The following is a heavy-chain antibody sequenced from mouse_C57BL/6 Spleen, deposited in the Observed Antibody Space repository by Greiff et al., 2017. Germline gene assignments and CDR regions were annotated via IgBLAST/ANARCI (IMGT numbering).Heavy chain of an antibody. V-gene: IGHV1-85*01. J-gene: IGHJ4*01. D-gene: IGHD1-1*01. CDR2: IYPRDGST. Sequence: QVQLQQSGPELVKPGASVKLSCKASGYTFTSYDINWVKQRPGQGLAWIGWIYPRDGSTKYNEKFKGKATLTVDTSSSTAYMELHSLTSEDSAVYFCAATTVVPYYYAMDYWGQGTSVTVSS. CDR1: GYTFTSYD. CDR3: AATTVVPYYYAMDY.